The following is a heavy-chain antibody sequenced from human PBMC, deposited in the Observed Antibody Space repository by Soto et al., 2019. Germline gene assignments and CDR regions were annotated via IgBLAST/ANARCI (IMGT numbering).Heavy chain of an antibody. J-gene: IGHJ5*02. V-gene: IGHV1-8*01. Sequence: QVQLVQSGAEVKKPGASVKVSCKASGYTFTNYDIHWVRQAIGQGLEWMGWMNPDSGNTGQSKQFQGRATMTRDTSISPAYMEMSSLRSEDTAVYYCARGRFRRTWFDPWGQGTLVTVSS. D-gene: IGHD3-16*01. CDR1: GYTFTNYD. CDR2: MNPDSGNT. CDR3: ARGRFRRTWFDP.